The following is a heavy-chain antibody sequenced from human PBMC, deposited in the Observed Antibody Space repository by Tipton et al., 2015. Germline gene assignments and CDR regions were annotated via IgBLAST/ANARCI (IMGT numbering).Heavy chain of an antibody. Sequence: SLRLSCVASGFIFDDSALHWVRQTPGKGLEWVSGISWSSGSIGYADSVKGRFTISRDNAQNSLFLQMNSLTAEDTAFYYCAREGSSWYFGVYWGQGTLVTVSS. CDR1: GFIFDDSA. J-gene: IGHJ4*02. D-gene: IGHD6-13*01. CDR3: AREGSSWYFGVY. V-gene: IGHV3-9*01. CDR2: ISWSSGSI.